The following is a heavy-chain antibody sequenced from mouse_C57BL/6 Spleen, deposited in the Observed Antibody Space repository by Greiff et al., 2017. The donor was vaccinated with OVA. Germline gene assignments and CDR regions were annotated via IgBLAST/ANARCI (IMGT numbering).Heavy chain of an antibody. J-gene: IGHJ4*01. CDR2: IHPNSGST. Sequence: QVQLQQPGAELVKPGASVKLSCKASGYTFTSYWMHWVKQRPGQGLEWIGMIHPNSGSTNYNEKFKSKATLTVDKSSSTAYMQLSSLTSEDSAVYYCARSRDYDDAMDYWGQGTSVTVSS. D-gene: IGHD2-4*01. CDR3: ARSRDYDDAMDY. V-gene: IGHV1-64*01. CDR1: GYTFTSYW.